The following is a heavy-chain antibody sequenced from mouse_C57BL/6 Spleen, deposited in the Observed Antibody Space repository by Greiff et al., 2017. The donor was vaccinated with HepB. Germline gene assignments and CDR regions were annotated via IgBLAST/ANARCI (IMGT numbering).Heavy chain of an antibody. CDR3: ARGGSSYIDY. D-gene: IGHD1-1*01. J-gene: IGHJ2*01. CDR1: GYAFSSYW. Sequence: QVQLKESGAELVKPGASVKISCKASGYAFSSYWMNWVKQRPGKGLEWIGQIYPGDGDTNYNGKFKGKATLTADKSSSTAYMQLSSLTSEDSAVYFCARGGSSYIDYWGQGTTLTVSS. CDR2: IYPGDGDT. V-gene: IGHV1-80*01.